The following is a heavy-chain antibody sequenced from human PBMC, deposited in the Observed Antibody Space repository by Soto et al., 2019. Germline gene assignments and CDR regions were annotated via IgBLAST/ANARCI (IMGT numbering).Heavy chain of an antibody. V-gene: IGHV3-74*01. Sequence: PGGSLRLSCAASGFTFSSYWMHWVRQAPGKGLVWVSRINSDGSSTSYADSVKGRFTISRDNAKNTLYLQMNSLRAEDTAVYYWASTVGSTNYSYYCGMEVGGQGTAVTVAS. CDR1: GFTFSSYW. CDR3: ASTVGSTNYSYYCGMEV. CDR2: INSDGSST. D-gene: IGHD3-10*01. J-gene: IGHJ6*02.